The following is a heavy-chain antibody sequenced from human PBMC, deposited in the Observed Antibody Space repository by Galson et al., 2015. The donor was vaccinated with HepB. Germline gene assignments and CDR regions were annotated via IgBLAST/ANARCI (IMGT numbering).Heavy chain of an antibody. CDR1: GFTFSSYG. Sequence: SLRLSCAASGFTFSSYGMHWVRQAPGKGLEWVAVIWYDGSNKYYADSVKGRFTISRDNSKNTLYLQMNSLRAEDTAVYYCARTYCSGSYFLPPNYWGQGTLVTVSS. V-gene: IGHV3-33*08. J-gene: IGHJ4*02. CDR3: ARTYCSGSYFLPPNY. D-gene: IGHD1-26*01. CDR2: IWYDGSNK.